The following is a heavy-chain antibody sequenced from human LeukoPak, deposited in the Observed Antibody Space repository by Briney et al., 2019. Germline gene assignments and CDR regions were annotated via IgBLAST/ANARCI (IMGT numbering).Heavy chain of an antibody. CDR1: GGSINSSSYY. V-gene: IGHV4-39*01. CDR2: IYYSGST. Sequence: PSETLSLTCTVSGGSINSSSYYWGWIRQPPGKGLEWIGTIYYSGSTYYNPSLKSRVTISVDTSKNQFSLKLSSVTASDTAVYYCAKSLAPSRNDAFDSWGQGKMVTVCS. J-gene: IGHJ3*02. D-gene: IGHD3-16*01. CDR3: AKSLAPSRNDAFDS.